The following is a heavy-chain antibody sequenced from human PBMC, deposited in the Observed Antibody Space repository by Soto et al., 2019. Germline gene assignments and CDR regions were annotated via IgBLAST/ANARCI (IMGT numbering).Heavy chain of an antibody. V-gene: IGHV3-48*03. Sequence: GSLRLSCATSGFTFSSYEMNWVRQAPGKGLEWVSYISSSGSTVYYADSVKGRFTISRDNAKNSLYLQMDSLRAEDTAVYYCARDQEAGSFFPYYYGMDVRGQGTTVTVSS. CDR2: ISSSGSTV. J-gene: IGHJ6*02. CDR3: ARDQEAGSFFPYYYGMDV. D-gene: IGHD6-13*01. CDR1: GFTFSSYE.